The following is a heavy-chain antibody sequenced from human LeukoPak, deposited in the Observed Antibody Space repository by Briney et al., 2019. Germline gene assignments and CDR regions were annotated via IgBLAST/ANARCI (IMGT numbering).Heavy chain of an antibody. CDR2: IWYDGNTK. D-gene: IGHD5-18*01. J-gene: IGHJ3*02. Sequence: PGRSLRLSCAASGFTFSSHGMHWVRQAPGKGLEWVAVIWYDGNTKSYADSVTGRFTISRDNSKNTLYLQMNSLRAEDTAVYYCARDGPYQYGYHDAFDIWGQGTMVTVSS. CDR3: ARDGPYQYGYHDAFDI. V-gene: IGHV3-33*01. CDR1: GFTFSSHG.